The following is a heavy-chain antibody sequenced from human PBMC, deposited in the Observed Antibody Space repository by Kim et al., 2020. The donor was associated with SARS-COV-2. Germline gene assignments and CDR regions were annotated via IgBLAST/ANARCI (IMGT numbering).Heavy chain of an antibody. CDR1: GGSLSGYY. CDR3: ARVPLHYDGFDY. V-gene: IGHV4-34*01. J-gene: IGHJ4*02. D-gene: IGHD5-12*01. Sequence: SETLSLTCAVYGGSLSGYYWTWIRQPPAKGLQWIGESNQSGRTTFYDPSPETRVTISVDTSRNQFSLRLTSVTAADTAIYYCARVPLHYDGFDYWGQGTLVTVSS. CDR2: SNQSGRTT.